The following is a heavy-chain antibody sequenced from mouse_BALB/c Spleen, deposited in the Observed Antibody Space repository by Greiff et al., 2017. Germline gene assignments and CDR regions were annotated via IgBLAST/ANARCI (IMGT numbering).Heavy chain of an antibody. J-gene: IGHJ4*01. D-gene: IGHD2-4*01. Sequence: QVQLQQSGPELVRPGVSVKISCKGSGYTFTDYAMHWVKQSHAKSLEWIGVISTYYGNTNYNQKFKGKATMTVDKSSSTAYMELARLTSEDSAIYYCARCPTYDYDAHYYAMDYWGQGTSVTVSS. V-gene: IGHV1-67*01. CDR1: GYTFTDYA. CDR2: ISTYYGNT. CDR3: ARCPTYDYDAHYYAMDY.